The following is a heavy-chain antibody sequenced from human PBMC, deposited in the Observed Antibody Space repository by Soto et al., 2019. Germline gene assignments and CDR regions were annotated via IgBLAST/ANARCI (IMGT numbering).Heavy chain of an antibody. D-gene: IGHD6-13*01. J-gene: IGHJ4*02. V-gene: IGHV1-2*04. CDR2: INPTSGGT. CDR1: GYTFTGYY. Sequence: QVQLVQSGAEVKKPGASVKVSCKASGYTFTGYYMHWVRQAPGQGLEWMGWINPTSGGTNYAQKFQGWVTMTRDTSISTAYMELSRLRSDDTAVYYCARAHQAEAAGTSWVFDYWGQGTLVTVSS. CDR3: ARAHQAEAAGTSWVFDY.